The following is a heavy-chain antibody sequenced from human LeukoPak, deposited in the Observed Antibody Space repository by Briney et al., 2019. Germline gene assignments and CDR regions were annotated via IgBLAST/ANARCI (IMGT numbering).Heavy chain of an antibody. Sequence: SETLSLTCAVYGGSFSGYYWSWIRQPPGKGLEWIGEINHSGSTNYNPSLKSRVTISVDTSKNRFSLKLSSVTAADTAVYYCARLVTTYELDYWGQGTLVTVSS. D-gene: IGHD4-17*01. CDR3: ARLVTTYELDY. V-gene: IGHV4-34*01. CDR2: INHSGST. J-gene: IGHJ4*02. CDR1: GGSFSGYY.